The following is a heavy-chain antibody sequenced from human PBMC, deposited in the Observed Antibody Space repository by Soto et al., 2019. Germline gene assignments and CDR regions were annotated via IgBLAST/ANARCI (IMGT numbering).Heavy chain of an antibody. J-gene: IGHJ5*02. CDR2: IDWDDDK. D-gene: IGHD6-25*01. CDR1: GFSLTTSGMR. V-gene: IGHV2-70*04. CDR3: VRIQRSSGWNNWFDP. Sequence: ETGPTLVNPTQTLTLTCTFSGFSLTTSGMRVSWIRQPPGKALEWLARIDWDDDKFYSSSLRTRLTISKDTSKNQVVLAMTNMDPVDTATYYCVRIQRSSGWNNWFDPWGQGTLVTVSS.